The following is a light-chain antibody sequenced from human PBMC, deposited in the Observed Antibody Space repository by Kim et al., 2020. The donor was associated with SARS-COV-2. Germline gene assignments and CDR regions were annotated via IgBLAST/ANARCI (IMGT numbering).Light chain of an antibody. CDR2: GKN. Sequence: LGQAERIRCKGDSLRPYYASWYQQKPRQAPVLVIDGKNKRRSGIPDRYPGSSSGDTAYLTITGAQAEDEADYYCSSRDSSGNHLGLIGGGTQLTVL. CDR3: SSRDSSGNHLGL. V-gene: IGLV3-19*01. CDR1: SLRPYY. J-gene: IGLJ2*01.